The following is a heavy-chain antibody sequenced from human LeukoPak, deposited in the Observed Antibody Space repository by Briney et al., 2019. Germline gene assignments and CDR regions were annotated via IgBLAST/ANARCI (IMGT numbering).Heavy chain of an antibody. J-gene: IGHJ4*02. CDR1: GFTVSSNY. Sequence: PGGSLRLSCAASGFTVSSNYMSWVRQAPGKGLEWVSVIYSGGSTYYADSVKGRFTISRDNSKNTLCLQMNSLRAEDTAVYYCARSRHYDILTGYDYWGQGTLVTVSS. D-gene: IGHD3-9*01. V-gene: IGHV3-53*01. CDR3: ARSRHYDILTGYDY. CDR2: IYSGGST.